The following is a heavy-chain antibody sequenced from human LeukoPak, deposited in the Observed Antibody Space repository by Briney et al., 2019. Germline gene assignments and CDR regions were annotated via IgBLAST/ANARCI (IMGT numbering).Heavy chain of an antibody. D-gene: IGHD3-3*01. CDR3: ARGRLPDFGVVIAPYYYYYYMDV. V-gene: IGHV4-34*01. J-gene: IGHJ6*03. Sequence: PSETLSLTCAVYGGSFSGYYWSWIRQPPGKGLEWIGEINHSGSTNYNPSLKSRVTISVDTSKSQFSLKLSSVTAADTAVYYCARGRLPDFGVVIAPYYYYYYMDVWGKGTTVTVSS. CDR1: GGSFSGYY. CDR2: INHSGST.